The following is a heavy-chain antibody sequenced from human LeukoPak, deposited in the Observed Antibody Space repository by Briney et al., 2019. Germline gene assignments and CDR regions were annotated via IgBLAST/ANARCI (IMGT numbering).Heavy chain of an antibody. V-gene: IGHV4-34*01. CDR3: ARDLGYCSSTSCYTSGFDP. D-gene: IGHD2-2*02. CDR2: ISHSGST. CDR1: GGSFSGYY. J-gene: IGHJ5*02. Sequence: SETLSLTCAVYGGSFSGYYWSWIRQPPGKGLEWIGEISHSGSTNYNPSLKSRVTISVDTSKNQFSLKLSSVTAADTAVYYCARDLGYCSSTSCYTSGFDPWGQGTLVTVSS.